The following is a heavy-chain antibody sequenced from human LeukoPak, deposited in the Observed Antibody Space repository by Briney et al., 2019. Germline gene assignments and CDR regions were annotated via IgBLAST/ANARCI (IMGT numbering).Heavy chain of an antibody. Sequence: GGSLRLSCAASGFTFSSYAMHWVRQAPGKGLEWVAVISYDGSNKYYADSVKGRFTISRDNSKNTLYLQMNSLRAEDTAVYYCARDWRVTVTEFDYWGQGTLVTVSS. CDR1: GFTFSSYA. J-gene: IGHJ4*02. CDR2: ISYDGSNK. CDR3: ARDWRVTVTEFDY. V-gene: IGHV3-30*04. D-gene: IGHD4-17*01.